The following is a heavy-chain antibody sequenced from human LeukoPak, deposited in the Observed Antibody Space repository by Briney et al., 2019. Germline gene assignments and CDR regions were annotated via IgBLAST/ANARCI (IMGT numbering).Heavy chain of an antibody. J-gene: IGHJ4*02. CDR3: AKDSASYGRFDY. CDR1: GFTFTNYA. D-gene: IGHD5-18*01. CDR2: IGGSGSRT. Sequence: PGGSLRLSCAASGFTFTNYAMSWVRQAPGKGLEWVSVIGGSGSRTYYADSVKGRFTISRDDSKNTLYLQMNSLRAEDTAVYFCAKDSASYGRFDYWGQGTLVTVSS. V-gene: IGHV3-23*01.